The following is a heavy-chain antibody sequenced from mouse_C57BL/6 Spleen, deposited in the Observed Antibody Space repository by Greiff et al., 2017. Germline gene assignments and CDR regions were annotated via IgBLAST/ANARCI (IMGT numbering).Heavy chain of an antibody. D-gene: IGHD2-5*01. J-gene: IGHJ1*03. CDR3: ARELSNLWYFDV. V-gene: IGHV1-82*01. Sequence: VKLLQSGPELVKPGASVKISCKASGYAFSSSWMNWVQQRPGKGLEWIGRIYRGDGDTNYNGKFKGKATLTADKSSSTAYMQLSSLTSEDSAVYFCARELSNLWYFDVWGTGTTVTVAS. CDR2: IYRGDGDT. CDR1: GYAFSSSW.